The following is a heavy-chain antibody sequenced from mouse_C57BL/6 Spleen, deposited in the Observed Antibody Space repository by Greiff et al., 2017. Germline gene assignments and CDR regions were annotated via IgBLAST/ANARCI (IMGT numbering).Heavy chain of an antibody. Sequence: EVKLQQSGPELVKPGASVKISCKASGYTFTDYYMNWVKQSHGKSLEWIGDINPNNGGTSYNQKFKGKATLTVDKSSSTAYMELRSLTSEDSAVYYCAREITTGFAYWGQGTLVTVSA. CDR1: GYTFTDYY. CDR2: INPNNGGT. CDR3: AREITTGFAY. J-gene: IGHJ3*01. D-gene: IGHD1-1*01. V-gene: IGHV1-26*01.